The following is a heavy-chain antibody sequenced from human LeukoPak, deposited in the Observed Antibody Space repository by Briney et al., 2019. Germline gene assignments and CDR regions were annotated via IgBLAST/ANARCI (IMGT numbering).Heavy chain of an antibody. V-gene: IGHV4-34*01. J-gene: IGHJ3*02. Sequence: PSETLSLTCAVYGGSFSGYYWSWIRQPPGKGLEWIGEINHSGSTYYNPSLKSRVTISVDTSKNQFSQKLSSVTAADTAVYYCARHIIGIAAALDAFDIWGQGTMVTVSS. CDR1: GGSFSGYY. CDR2: INHSGST. CDR3: ARHIIGIAAALDAFDI. D-gene: IGHD6-13*01.